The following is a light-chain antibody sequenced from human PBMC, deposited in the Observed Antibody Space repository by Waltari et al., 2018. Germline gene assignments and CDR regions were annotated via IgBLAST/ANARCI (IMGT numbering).Light chain of an antibody. V-gene: IGKV3-20*01. CDR2: DAS. J-gene: IGKJ1*01. Sequence: EIVLTQSPGTLSLSPGERATLSCRASQSVGRSLGGYQQKPGQAPRLLIYDASTRATGIPDRFSGSGSGTDFSLTISRLEPEDFAVYFCQNYVRLPATFGQGTKVEIK. CDR1: QSVGRS. CDR3: QNYVRLPAT.